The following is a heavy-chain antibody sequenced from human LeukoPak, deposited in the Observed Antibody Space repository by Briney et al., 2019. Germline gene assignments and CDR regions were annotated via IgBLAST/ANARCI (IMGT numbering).Heavy chain of an antibody. D-gene: IGHD5-24*01. V-gene: IGHV4-59*01. CDR1: GGSISSYH. CDR2: IYYSGTT. CDR3: ARGVQRWLQLPLFDY. J-gene: IGHJ4*02. Sequence: SETLSLTRTVSGGSISSYHWSWIRQPPGKGLEWIGYIYYSGTTNYNPSLKSRVTISVDTSKNQFSLKVTSVTAADTAVYYCARGVQRWLQLPLFDYWGQGTLVTVSS.